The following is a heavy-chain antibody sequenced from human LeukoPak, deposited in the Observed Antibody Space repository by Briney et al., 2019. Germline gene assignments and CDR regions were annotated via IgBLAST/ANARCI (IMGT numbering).Heavy chain of an antibody. CDR2: IYTSGST. CDR1: GGSISSYY. D-gene: IGHD3-22*01. V-gene: IGHV4-4*07. Sequence: PSETLSLTCTVSGGSISSYYWSWIRQPAGKGLEWIGRIYTSGSTNYNPSLKSRVTTSVDTSKNQFSLKLSSVTAADTAVYYCARDPPYYYDSSGDDAFDIWGQGTMVTVSS. J-gene: IGHJ3*02. CDR3: ARDPPYYYDSSGDDAFDI.